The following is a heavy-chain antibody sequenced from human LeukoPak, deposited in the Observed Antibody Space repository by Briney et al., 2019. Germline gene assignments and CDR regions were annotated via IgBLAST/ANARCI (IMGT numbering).Heavy chain of an antibody. Sequence: PGGSLRLSCAASGFTFSSYAMTWVRQAPGKGLEWVSSISVNGGSTYYADSVKGRFTISRDNAKNSLYLQMNSLRAEDTAVYYCARGGSHWGQGTLVTVSS. CDR1: GFTFSSYA. J-gene: IGHJ4*02. CDR2: ISVNGGST. D-gene: IGHD3-16*01. CDR3: ARGGSH. V-gene: IGHV3-23*01.